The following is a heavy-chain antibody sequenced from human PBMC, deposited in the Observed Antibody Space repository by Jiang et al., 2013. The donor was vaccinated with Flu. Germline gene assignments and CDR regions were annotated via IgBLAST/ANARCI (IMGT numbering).Heavy chain of an antibody. J-gene: IGHJ4*02. V-gene: IGHV6-1*01. CDR3: GRGNNGRIDN. D-gene: IGHD1/OR15-1a*01. Sequence: DYAESVKSRISINPDTSKNQFSLQLNSVTPDDTAVFYCGRGNNGRIDNWGQGTLVTVSS.